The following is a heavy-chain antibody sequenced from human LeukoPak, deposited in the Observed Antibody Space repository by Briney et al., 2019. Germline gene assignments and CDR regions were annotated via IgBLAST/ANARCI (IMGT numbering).Heavy chain of an antibody. Sequence: GSLRLSCAASGFTVNNKYMTWVRQAPGKGLEWIGSIYYSGSTYYNPSLKSRVTISVDTSKNQFSLKLSSVTAADTAVYYCARGIVARDAFDIWGQGTMVTVSS. CDR3: ARGIVARDAFDI. D-gene: IGHD1-26*01. CDR1: GFTVNNKY. J-gene: IGHJ3*02. CDR2: IYYSGST. V-gene: IGHV4-39*07.